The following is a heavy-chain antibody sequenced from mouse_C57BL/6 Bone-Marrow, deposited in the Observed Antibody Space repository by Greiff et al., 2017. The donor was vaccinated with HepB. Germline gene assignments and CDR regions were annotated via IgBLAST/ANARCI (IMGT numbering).Heavy chain of an antibody. Sequence: VQGVESGAELVRPGASVTLSCKASGYTFTDYEMHWVKQTPVHGLEWIGAIDPETGGTAYNQKFKGKATLTVDKPSSTAYMQLSSLTSEDSAVYYCAREGTLDYWGQGTTLTVSS. V-gene: IGHV1-15*01. CDR3: AREGTLDY. CDR1: GYTFTDYE. J-gene: IGHJ2*01. D-gene: IGHD3-3*01. CDR2: IDPETGGT.